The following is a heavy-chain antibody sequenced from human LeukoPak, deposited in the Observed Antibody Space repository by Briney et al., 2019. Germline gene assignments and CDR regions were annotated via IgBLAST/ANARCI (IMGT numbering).Heavy chain of an antibody. CDR1: GGSISSSNW. D-gene: IGHD6-13*01. CDR3: ARGLSSSWYGGGYYFDY. CDR2: IHHSGST. J-gene: IGHJ4*02. Sequence: SETLSLTCAVSGGSISSSNWWSWVRQPPGKGLEWSGEIHHSGSTNYNPSLKSRVTIAVDKSKNQFSLKLSSVTAADTAVYYCARGLSSSWYGGGYYFDYWGQGTLVTVSS. V-gene: IGHV4-4*02.